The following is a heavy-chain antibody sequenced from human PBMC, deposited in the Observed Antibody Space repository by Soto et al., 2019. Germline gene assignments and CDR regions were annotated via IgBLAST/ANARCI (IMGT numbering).Heavy chain of an antibody. D-gene: IGHD3-22*01. CDR2: ISVNSGTT. CDR3: ARNDTSGHYSDY. Sequence: ASVKISCKASGYNFNTYGITWVRQAPGQGLEWMGWISVNSGTTNYAQKIQGRVTMTTDTSSSTAFMELRSLRSDDTAVYYCARNDTSGHYSDYWGQGTLVTVSS. J-gene: IGHJ4*02. V-gene: IGHV1-18*01. CDR1: GYNFNTYG.